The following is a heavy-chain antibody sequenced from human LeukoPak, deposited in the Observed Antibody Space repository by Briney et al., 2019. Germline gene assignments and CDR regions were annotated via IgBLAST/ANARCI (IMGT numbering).Heavy chain of an antibody. V-gene: IGHV4-39*01. D-gene: IGHD3-16*01. CDR2: IYYSGST. CDR3: ASYGKAPRNFDY. J-gene: IGHJ4*02. CDR1: GGSFSGYY. Sequence: SETLSLTCAVYGGSFSGYYWGWIRQPPGKGLEWIGSIYYSGSTYYNPSLKSRVTISVDTSKNQFSLKLSSVTAADTAVYYCASYGKAPRNFDYWGQGTLVTVSS.